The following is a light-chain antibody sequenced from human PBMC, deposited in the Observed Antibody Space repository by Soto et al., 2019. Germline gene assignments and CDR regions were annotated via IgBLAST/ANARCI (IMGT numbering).Light chain of an antibody. V-gene: IGLV2-14*01. CDR3: SSYTSSSTRV. CDR1: SSDVGGYNY. CDR2: EVS. Sequence: QSALTQPASVSGSPGQSITISCTGTSSDVGGYNYVSWYQQHPGKATKLMIYEVSNRPSGVSNRFSGSKSGNTASLTISGLQDEDEAAYYFSSYTSSSTRVFGGGTKLTVL. J-gene: IGLJ3*02.